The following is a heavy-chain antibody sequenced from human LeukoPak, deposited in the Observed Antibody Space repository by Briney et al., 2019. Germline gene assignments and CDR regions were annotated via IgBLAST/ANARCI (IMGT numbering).Heavy chain of an antibody. CDR3: ASSSSWQNNRFDP. CDR2: IYYSGST. V-gene: IGHV4-31*03. J-gene: IGHJ5*02. Sequence: PSETLSLTCTVSGGSISSGGYYWSWIRQHPGKGLEWIGYIYYSGSTYYNPSLKSRVTISVDTSKNQFSLKLSSVTAADTAVYYCASSSSWQNNRFDPWGQGTLVTVSS. D-gene: IGHD6-13*01. CDR1: GGSISSGGYY.